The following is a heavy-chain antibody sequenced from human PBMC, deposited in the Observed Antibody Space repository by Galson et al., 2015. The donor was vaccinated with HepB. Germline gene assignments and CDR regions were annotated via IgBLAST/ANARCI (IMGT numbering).Heavy chain of an antibody. CDR2: IYSGGST. D-gene: IGHD4-17*01. J-gene: IGHJ6*02. V-gene: IGHV3-53*01. CDR1: GFTVSSNY. CDR3: ARSSSRRISGSTVTTVFFYYYGMDV. Sequence: SLRLSCAASGFTVSSNYMSWVRQAPGKGLEWVSVIYSGGSTYYADSVKGRFTISRDNSKNTLYLQMNSLRAEDTAVYYCARSSSRRISGSTVTTVFFYYYGMDVWGQGTTVTVSS.